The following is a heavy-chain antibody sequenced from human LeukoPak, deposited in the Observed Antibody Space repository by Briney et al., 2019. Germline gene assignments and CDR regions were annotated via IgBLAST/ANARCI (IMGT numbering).Heavy chain of an antibody. D-gene: IGHD4-11*01. Sequence: GGSLRLSCAASGFTFSGYPMHWVRQAPGKGLDWVAIISDDGGRKFYADSVKGRFTISRDNSKNTLHLQMSSLRAEDTAVYYCARGIYSNGNMNDYWGQGTLVTVSS. V-gene: IGHV3-30*04. J-gene: IGHJ4*02. CDR2: ISDDGGRK. CDR1: GFTFSGYP. CDR3: ARGIYSNGNMNDY.